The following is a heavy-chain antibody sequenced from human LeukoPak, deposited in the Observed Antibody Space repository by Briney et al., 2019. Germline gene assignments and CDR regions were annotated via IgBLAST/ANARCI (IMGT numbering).Heavy chain of an antibody. J-gene: IGHJ6*03. CDR2: INTNTGNP. CDR3: ARAPSGGYCSGGSCYSGVWYYYMHV. CDR1: GYTFTNYA. Sequence: ASVKVSCKTSGYTFTNYAMNWVRQAPGQGLEWMGWINTNTGNPTYAQGFTGRFVFSLDTSVSTAYLQISSLKAEDTAVYYCARAPSGGYCSGGSCYSGVWYYYMHVWGKGTTVTVSS. V-gene: IGHV7-4-1*02. D-gene: IGHD2-15*01.